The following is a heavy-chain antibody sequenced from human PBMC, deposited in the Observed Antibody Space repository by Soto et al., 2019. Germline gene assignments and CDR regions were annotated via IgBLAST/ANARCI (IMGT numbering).Heavy chain of an antibody. V-gene: IGHV3-49*03. J-gene: IGHJ4*02. CDR2: IRSKAYGGTT. CDR1: GFTFGDYP. CDR3: TRDDYDIVDY. Sequence: GGSLRLSCTASGFTFGDYPMSWFRQAPGKGLEWVGFIRSKAYGGTTEYAASVKGRFTISRDDSKSIAYLQMNSLKTEDTAVYYCTRDDYDIVDYWGQGTLVTAPQ. D-gene: IGHD3-9*01.